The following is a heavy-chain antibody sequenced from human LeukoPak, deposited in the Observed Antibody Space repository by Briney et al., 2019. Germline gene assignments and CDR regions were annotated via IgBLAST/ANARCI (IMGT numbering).Heavy chain of an antibody. V-gene: IGHV3-21*01. CDR3: VRVMDY. CDR2: ISGSNSYI. D-gene: IGHD3-16*01. J-gene: IGHJ4*02. Sequence: GGSLRLSCAASGFTFSSYTMHWIRQAPGKGLEWVSSISGSNSYIFYADSVKGRFTVSRDNAKDSLYLQMNSLRAEDTAVYYCVRVMDYWGQGTLVTVSS. CDR1: GFTFSSYT.